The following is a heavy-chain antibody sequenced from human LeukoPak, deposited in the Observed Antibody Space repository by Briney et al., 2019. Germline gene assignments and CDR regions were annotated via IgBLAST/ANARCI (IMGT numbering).Heavy chain of an antibody. J-gene: IGHJ4*02. CDR1: GFSFSEYA. D-gene: IGHD1-26*01. CDR3: ARLVSSGSYFDY. CDR2: IRYDGTSK. V-gene: IGHV3-30*02. Sequence: GGSLRLSCAASGFSFSEYAMHWVRQAPGKGLEWVAFIRYDGTSKYYVDSVKGRFTISRDNAKNSLYLQMNSLRAEDTAVYYCARLVSSGSYFDYWGQGTLVTVSS.